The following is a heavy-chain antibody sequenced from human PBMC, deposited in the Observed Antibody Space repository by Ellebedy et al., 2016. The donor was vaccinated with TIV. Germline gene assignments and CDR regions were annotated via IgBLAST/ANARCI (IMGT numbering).Heavy chain of an antibody. Sequence: MPSETLSLTCAVSGGSFVGYYWNWIRQTPGKGLEWIGSIDHTRITNYSPSLKRRLSISQDKSKKQFSLKLTSVTAADTAVYYCVTHRHGDYVGWFDPWGQGTLVTVSS. D-gene: IGHD4-17*01. J-gene: IGHJ5*02. CDR1: GGSFVGYY. CDR2: IDHTRIT. CDR3: VTHRHGDYVGWFDP. V-gene: IGHV4-34*01.